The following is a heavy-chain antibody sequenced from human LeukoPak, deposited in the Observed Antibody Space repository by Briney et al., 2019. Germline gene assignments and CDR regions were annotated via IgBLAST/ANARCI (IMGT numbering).Heavy chain of an antibody. Sequence: GGSLRLSCAASGFTFSSNAMSWVRQAPGKRLEWVSVISGSGGNAFYADSVKGRFTISRDNPKNTLYLQMNSLRAEDTAAYYCARGGGATTYYFDYWGQGTLVTVSP. CDR2: ISGSGGNA. CDR1: GFTFSSNA. D-gene: IGHD1-26*01. J-gene: IGHJ4*02. CDR3: ARGGGATTYYFDY. V-gene: IGHV3-23*01.